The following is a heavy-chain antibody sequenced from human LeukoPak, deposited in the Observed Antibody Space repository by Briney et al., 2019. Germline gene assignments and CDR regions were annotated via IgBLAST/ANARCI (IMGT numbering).Heavy chain of an antibody. CDR1: GGSVSSGSYY. CDR3: ARHRRGDPCDY. J-gene: IGHJ4*02. CDR2: IYYSGST. D-gene: IGHD3-10*01. Sequence: SETLSLTCTVSGGSVSSGSYYWSWIRQPPGKGLEWFGYIYYSGSTNYNPSLKSRVTISVDTSKNQFSLKLSSVTAADTAVYYCARHRRGDPCDYGGQGTLVTVSS. V-gene: IGHV4-61*01.